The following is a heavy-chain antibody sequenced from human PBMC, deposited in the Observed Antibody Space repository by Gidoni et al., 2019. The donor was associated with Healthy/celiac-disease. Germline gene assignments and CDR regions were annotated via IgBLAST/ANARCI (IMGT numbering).Heavy chain of an antibody. CDR3: ARHRPGSPGIVVVPAAPDY. CDR1: GGSIISISYY. J-gene: IGHJ4*02. CDR2: IYYSGST. V-gene: IGHV4-39*01. Sequence: QLQLQESGPGLVKPSETLSLTRTVSGGSIISISYYWGWLRQPPGKGLEWIGIIYYSGSTYYNPSLKSRVTISVETAKNQFSLKLSSVTAADTAVYYCARHRPGSPGIVVVPAAPDYWGQGTLVTVSS. D-gene: IGHD2-2*01.